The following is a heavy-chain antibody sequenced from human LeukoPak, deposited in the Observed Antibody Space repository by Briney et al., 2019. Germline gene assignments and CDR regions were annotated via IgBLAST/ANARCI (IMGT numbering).Heavy chain of an antibody. CDR2: ISPTGST. CDR3: AREVEMATQLYY. CDR1: RGSITPHY. J-gene: IGHJ4*02. D-gene: IGHD5-24*01. Sequence: PSETLSLTYPVSRGSITPHYWSWIRQPAGKGLDWIGRISPTGSTNYNPSLNSRVTMSVDTSKNQLSLTLNSVTAADTAVHYCAREVEMATQLYYWRQGTLVTVSS. V-gene: IGHV4-4*07.